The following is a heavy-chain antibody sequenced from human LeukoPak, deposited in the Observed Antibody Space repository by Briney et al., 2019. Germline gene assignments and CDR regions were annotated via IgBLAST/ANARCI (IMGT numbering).Heavy chain of an antibody. V-gene: IGHV3-20*04. D-gene: IGHD3-22*01. Sequence: GGSLRLSCAASGFTFDDYGMSWVRQAPGKGLEWVSGINWNGGSTGYADSVKGRITISRDNAKNSLYLQMNSLRAEDTALYYCARGYYDSSGYLAQYAFDIWGQGTMVTVSS. CDR2: INWNGGST. CDR3: ARGYYDSSGYLAQYAFDI. J-gene: IGHJ3*02. CDR1: GFTFDDYG.